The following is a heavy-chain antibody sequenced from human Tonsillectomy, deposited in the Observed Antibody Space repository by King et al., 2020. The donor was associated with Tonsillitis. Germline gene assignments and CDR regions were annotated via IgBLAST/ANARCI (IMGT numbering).Heavy chain of an antibody. J-gene: IGHJ4*02. Sequence: VQLVESGGGLVKPGGSLRVSCAASGFTFSTYNMNWVRQAPGKGLEWVSSISGSGSHISYADSVKGRFPISRDNAKNSLYLQMNSLRVEDTAVYYCTRDDGYFDTTGYYIDHWGQGTLVTVSS. V-gene: IGHV3-21*01. D-gene: IGHD3-9*01. CDR2: ISGSGSHI. CDR3: TRDDGYFDTTGYYIDH. CDR1: GFTFSTYN.